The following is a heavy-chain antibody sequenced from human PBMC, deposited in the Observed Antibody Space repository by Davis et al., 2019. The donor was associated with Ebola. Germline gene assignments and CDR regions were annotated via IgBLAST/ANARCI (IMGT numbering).Heavy chain of an antibody. CDR1: GFTFSSYS. J-gene: IGHJ4*02. V-gene: IGHV3-21*01. Sequence: PGGSLRLSCAASGFTFSSYSMNWVRQAPGKGLEWVSSISSSSSHIYYADSVKGRFSISRDNAKNSLYLQMNSLRAEDTAVYYCARTYDSSGYYYPGYWGQGTLVTVSS. CDR3: ARTYDSSGYYYPGY. CDR2: ISSSSSHI. D-gene: IGHD3-22*01.